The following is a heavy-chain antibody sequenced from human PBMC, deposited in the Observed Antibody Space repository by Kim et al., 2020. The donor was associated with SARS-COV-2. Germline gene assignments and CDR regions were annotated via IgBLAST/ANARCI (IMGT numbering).Heavy chain of an antibody. CDR2: ISGSDGST. J-gene: IGHJ4*02. D-gene: IGHD1-1*01. CDR3: AINWNADY. V-gene: IGHV3-23*01. CDR1: GFTFSNYA. Sequence: GGSLRLSCAASGFTFSNYAMSWVRQAPGKGLEWVSIISGSDGSTYYVDSVKGRFTVSRDNDKNTLYLQMNSLRAEDTAVYYCAINWNADYWGQGTLVTVSS.